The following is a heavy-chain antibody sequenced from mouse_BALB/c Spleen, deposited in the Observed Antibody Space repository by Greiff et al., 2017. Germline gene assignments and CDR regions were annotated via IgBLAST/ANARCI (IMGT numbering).Heavy chain of an antibody. CDR3: TRRDYKRAMDY. D-gene: IGHD2-12*01. V-gene: IGHV1S81*02. Sequence: VQLQQSGAELVKPGASVKLSCKASGYTFTSYYMYWVKQRPGQGLEWIGEINPSNGGTNFNEKFKSKATLTVDKSSSTAYMQLSSLTSEDSAVYYCTRRDYKRAMDYWGQGTSGTVSS. CDR2: INPSNGGT. CDR1: GYTFTSYY. J-gene: IGHJ4*01.